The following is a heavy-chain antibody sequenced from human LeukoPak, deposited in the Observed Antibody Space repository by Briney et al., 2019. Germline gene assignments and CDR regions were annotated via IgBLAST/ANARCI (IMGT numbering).Heavy chain of an antibody. D-gene: IGHD3-10*01. CDR2: IYDSGST. Sequence: RAGGSLRLSCAASGFTFSSYWMNWARQAPGKGLEWIGSIYDSGSTYYNPSLKSRVTISVDTSKNQFPLKLNSVTAADTAVYYCARHYGPWGQGTLVTVSS. CDR1: GFTFSSYW. J-gene: IGHJ5*02. V-gene: IGHV4-39*01. CDR3: ARHYGP.